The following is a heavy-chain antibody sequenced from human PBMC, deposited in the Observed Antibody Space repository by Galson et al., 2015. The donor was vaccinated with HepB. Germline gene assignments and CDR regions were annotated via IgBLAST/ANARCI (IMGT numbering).Heavy chain of an antibody. CDR2: IYPGDSDT. CDR3: ARHPFPYVWGSYRFQNWFDP. CDR1: GYTFTTYW. D-gene: IGHD3-16*02. Sequence: QSGAEVKKPGESLRISCQANGYTFTTYWIGWVRQMPDKGLELMGVIYPGDSDTRYSPSFQGQVTISADKSINTAYLQWSSLKASDTAIYYCARHPFPYVWGSYRFQNWFDPWGQGTLVTVSS. J-gene: IGHJ5*02. V-gene: IGHV5-51*01.